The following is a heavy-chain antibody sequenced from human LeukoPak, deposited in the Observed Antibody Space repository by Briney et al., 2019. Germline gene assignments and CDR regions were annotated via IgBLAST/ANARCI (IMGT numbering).Heavy chain of an antibody. V-gene: IGHV1-2*02. D-gene: IGHD3-10*01. CDR2: FNPNSGGT. J-gene: IGHJ4*02. CDR1: GYTFTGYY. Sequence: ASVKVSCKASGYTFTGYYMHWVRQAPGQGLEWMGWFNPNSGGTNYAQNFQGRVTMTRDTSISTAYMELSSLRSDDTAVYYCARDYYGSGSYYDYWGQGTLVNVSS. CDR3: ARDYYGSGSYYDY.